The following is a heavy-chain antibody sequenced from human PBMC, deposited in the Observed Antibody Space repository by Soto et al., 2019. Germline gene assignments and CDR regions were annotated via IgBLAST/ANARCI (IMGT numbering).Heavy chain of an antibody. CDR1: GFTFSAYW. V-gene: IGHV3-74*01. CDR2: ISDDGSTA. D-gene: IGHD1-1*01. CDR3: ARGPRVSSTGTGAH. Sequence: GESLKISCAVSGFTFSAYWMHWVRQVPGKGLTWVSRISDDGSTATYADSVKGRFIISRDNAKNTLYLEMNTLRADDSGLYYCARGPRVSSTGTGAHWGRGTLVTVSS. J-gene: IGHJ4*02.